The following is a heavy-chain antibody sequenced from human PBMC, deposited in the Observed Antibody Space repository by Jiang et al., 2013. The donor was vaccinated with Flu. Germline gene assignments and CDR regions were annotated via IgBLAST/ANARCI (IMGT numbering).Heavy chain of an antibody. CDR3: ARGTFDSGLDY. J-gene: IGHJ4*02. D-gene: IGHD6-19*01. CDR2: TYYRSKWYN. V-gene: IGHV6-1*01. Sequence: GRTYYRSKWYNDYAVSVKSRININPDTSKSQFSLQLNSVTPEDTAVYYCARGTFDSGLDYWGQGTLVTVSS.